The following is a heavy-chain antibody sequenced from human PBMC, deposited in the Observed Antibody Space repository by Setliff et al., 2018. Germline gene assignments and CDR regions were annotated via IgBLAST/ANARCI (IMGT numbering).Heavy chain of an antibody. CDR2: TIPILGST. V-gene: IGHV1-69*05. CDR3: ARAETWAVAMPFDY. CDR1: GGTFSSYG. J-gene: IGHJ4*02. D-gene: IGHD6-19*01. Sequence: SVKVSCKASGGTFSSYGISWVRQAPGQGLEWMGGTIPILGSTNYAQKFQDRVTIITDESTSTAYMELRSLRTEDTAVYYCARAETWAVAMPFDYWGQGTPVTVSS.